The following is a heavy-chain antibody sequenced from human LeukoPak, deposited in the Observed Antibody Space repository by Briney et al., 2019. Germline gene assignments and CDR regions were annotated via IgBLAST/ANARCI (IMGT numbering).Heavy chain of an antibody. D-gene: IGHD3-16*01. V-gene: IGHV1-18*01. J-gene: IGHJ4*02. CDR1: GYSFTRNG. CDR3: ARDVNYAFDY. Sequence: ASVKVSCKPSGYSFTRNGISWVRQAPGQGLEWMAWISDNSGNTNYAQNFQDRVTLTTDTSTSTAYMELRSLRSDDTAVYYCARDVNYAFDYWGQGTLVTVSS. CDR2: ISDNSGNT.